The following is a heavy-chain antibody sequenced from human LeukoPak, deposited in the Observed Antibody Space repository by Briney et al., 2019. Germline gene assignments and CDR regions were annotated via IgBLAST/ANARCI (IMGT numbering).Heavy chain of an antibody. CDR3: AKSIVATITDFDY. V-gene: IGHV3-23*01. Sequence: SGGSLRLSCAASGFTFSSYAMSWVRQAPGKGLEWVSAISGSGGSRYYADSVKGRFTISRDNSKNTLYVQKNSLRAEDTAVYYCAKSIVATITDFDYWGQGTLVTVSS. D-gene: IGHD5-12*01. J-gene: IGHJ4*02. CDR1: GFTFSSYA. CDR2: ISGSGGSR.